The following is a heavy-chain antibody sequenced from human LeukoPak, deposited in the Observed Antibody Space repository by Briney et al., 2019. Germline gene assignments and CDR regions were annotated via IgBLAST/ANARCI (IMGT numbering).Heavy chain of an antibody. Sequence: PGGSLRLSCSGSGFTFSSYAMSWVRQAPGKGLEWVAVISYDGSNKYYADSVKGRFTISRDNSKNTLYLQMNSLRAEDTAVYYCARDSQTLLLWFGRYDYWGQGTLVTVSS. D-gene: IGHD3-10*01. CDR2: ISYDGSNK. CDR3: ARDSQTLLLWFGRYDY. V-gene: IGHV3-30-3*01. J-gene: IGHJ4*02. CDR1: GFTFSSYA.